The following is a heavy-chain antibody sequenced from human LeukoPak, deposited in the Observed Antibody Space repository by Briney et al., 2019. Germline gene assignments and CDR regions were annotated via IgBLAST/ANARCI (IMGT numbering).Heavy chain of an antibody. Sequence: PSETLSLTCTVSGGSISSYYWSWIRRPPGKGLEWIGYIYTSGSTNYNPSLKSRVTISVDTSKNQFSLKLSSVTAADTAVYYCARHMGLYYYYYMDVWGKGTTVTVSS. CDR2: IYTSGST. J-gene: IGHJ6*03. CDR1: GGSISSYY. D-gene: IGHD3-16*01. V-gene: IGHV4-4*09. CDR3: ARHMGLYYYYYMDV.